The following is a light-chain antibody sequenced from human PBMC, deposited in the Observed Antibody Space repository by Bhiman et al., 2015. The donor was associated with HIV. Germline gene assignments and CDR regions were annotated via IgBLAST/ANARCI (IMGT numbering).Light chain of an antibody. J-gene: IGLJ2*01. CDR3: ASYTFINTVI. Sequence: QSALTQPASVSGSPGQSITISCTGRSSDVGSYNLVSWYQQHPDRAPKVMIYEVSKRPSGISYRFSGSKSGNTASLTISGLQPEDEADYYCASYTFINTVIFGGGTKVTVL. V-gene: IGLV2-14*02. CDR2: EVS. CDR1: SSDVGSYNL.